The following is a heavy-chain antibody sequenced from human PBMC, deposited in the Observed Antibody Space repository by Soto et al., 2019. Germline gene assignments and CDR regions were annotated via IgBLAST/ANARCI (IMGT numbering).Heavy chain of an antibody. Sequence: QLQLQESGPGLVKPSETLSLTCTVSGGSISSSSYYWGWIRQPPGKGLEWIGSIYYSGSTYYNPSLKSRVAISVDTSKNQFSLQLSSVTAAATAVYYCARQSIAAGRRGFDPWGQGTLVTVSS. CDR1: GGSISSSSYY. V-gene: IGHV4-39*01. CDR2: IYYSGST. CDR3: ARQSIAAGRRGFDP. J-gene: IGHJ5*02. D-gene: IGHD6-13*01.